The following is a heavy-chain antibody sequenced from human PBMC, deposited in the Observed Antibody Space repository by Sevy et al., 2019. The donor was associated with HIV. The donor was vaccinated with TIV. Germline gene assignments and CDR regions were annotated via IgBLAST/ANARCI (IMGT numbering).Heavy chain of an antibody. Sequence: GGSLRLSCAASGFTFSHYWMHWVRQAPGEGRVWVSRISTDGSSTNYADSVKGRFTISRDNAKNTLYLQMNSLSVEDTAVDYCTRDGGGLAYWGQGTLVTISS. J-gene: IGHJ4*02. CDR3: TRDGGGLAY. D-gene: IGHD3-16*01. V-gene: IGHV3-74*01. CDR2: ISTDGSST. CDR1: GFTFSHYW.